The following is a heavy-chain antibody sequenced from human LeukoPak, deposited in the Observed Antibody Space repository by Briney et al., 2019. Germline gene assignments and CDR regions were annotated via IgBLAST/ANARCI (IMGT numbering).Heavy chain of an antibody. D-gene: IGHD3-22*01. Sequence: PGGSLRLSCAASGFTFSSYWMSWVRQAPGKGLEWVANIKQDGSEKYYVDSVKGRSTISRDNAKNSLYLQMNSLRAEDTAVYYCARGSSSSGYYYYFDYWGQGTLVTVSS. CDR2: IKQDGSEK. CDR3: ARGSSSSGYYYYFDY. CDR1: GFTFSSYW. J-gene: IGHJ4*02. V-gene: IGHV3-7*01.